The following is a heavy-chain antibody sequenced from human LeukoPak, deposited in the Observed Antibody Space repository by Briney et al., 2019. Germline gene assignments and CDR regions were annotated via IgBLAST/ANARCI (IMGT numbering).Heavy chain of an antibody. V-gene: IGHV3-21*01. CDR3: ARVPVLNDY. CDR2: ISSSSSYI. D-gene: IGHD2-8*01. Sequence: GGSLRLSCAASGFTFSSYSMNWVRQAPGKGLEWVSSISSSSSYIYYAGSVKGRFTISRDNAKNSLYLQMNSLRAEDTAVYYCARVPVLNDYWGQGTLVTVPS. J-gene: IGHJ4*02. CDR1: GFTFSSYS.